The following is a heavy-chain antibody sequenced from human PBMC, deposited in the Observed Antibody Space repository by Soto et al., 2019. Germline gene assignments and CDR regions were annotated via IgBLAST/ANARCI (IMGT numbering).Heavy chain of an antibody. CDR3: ARDGIAAAGPVDYGMDV. CDR2: IYYSGST. D-gene: IGHD6-13*01. J-gene: IGHJ6*02. V-gene: IGHV4-59*01. CDR1: GGSISSYY. Sequence: QVQLQESGPGLVKPSETLSLTCTVSGGSISSYYWSWIRQPPGKGLEWIGYIYYSGSTNYNPSLKSRVTISVDTSKNQFFLKLSSVTAADTAVYYCARDGIAAAGPVDYGMDVWGQGTTVTVSS.